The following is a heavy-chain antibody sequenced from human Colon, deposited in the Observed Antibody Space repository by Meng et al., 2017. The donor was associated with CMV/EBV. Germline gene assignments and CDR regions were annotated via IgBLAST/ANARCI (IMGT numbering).Heavy chain of an antibody. CDR3: ATYYYGSGPFDY. D-gene: IGHD3-10*01. CDR2: IIPVFGAA. V-gene: IGHV1-69*05. J-gene: IGHJ4*02. Sequence: KASGGTFSSYAVHWVRQAPGRGPEWMGGIIPVFGAATYAQNFQGRLRVTVTTDESTNTAYMELSTLRSEDTAIYYCATYYYGSGPFDYWGQGTLVTVSS. CDR1: GGTFSSYA.